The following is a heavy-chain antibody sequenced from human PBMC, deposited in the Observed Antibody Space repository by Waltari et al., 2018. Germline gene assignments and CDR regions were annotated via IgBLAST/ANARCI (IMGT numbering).Heavy chain of an antibody. CDR1: GYSISSGYY. V-gene: IGHV4-38-2*01. CDR2: IYHSGGT. Sequence: QVQLQESGPGLVKPSETLSLTCAVSGYSISSGYYWGWIRQPPGKGLEWIGGIYHSGGTYYNPSLKSRVTISVDTSKNQSSLKLSSVTAADTAVYYCARLHSIAAAGRVVDYWGQGTLVTVSS. J-gene: IGHJ4*02. CDR3: ARLHSIAAAGRVVDY. D-gene: IGHD6-13*01.